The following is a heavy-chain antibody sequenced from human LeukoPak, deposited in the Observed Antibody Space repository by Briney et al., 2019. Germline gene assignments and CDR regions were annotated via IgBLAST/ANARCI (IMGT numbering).Heavy chain of an antibody. J-gene: IGHJ3*02. Sequence: SETLSLTCAVSDHSFSSHYWTWIRQPPGKGLEWIGYISYIGSTNYNPSLKSRVTNSIDTSKNQFSLKLSSVTAADTAVYYCARDLVTVTKGFDIWGQGTMVSVSS. CDR2: ISYIGST. CDR3: ARDLVTVTKGFDI. D-gene: IGHD4-17*01. CDR1: DHSFSSHY. V-gene: IGHV4-59*11.